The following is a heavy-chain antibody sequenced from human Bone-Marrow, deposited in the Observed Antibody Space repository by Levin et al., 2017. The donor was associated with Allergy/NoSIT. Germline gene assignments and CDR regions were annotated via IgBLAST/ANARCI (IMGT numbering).Heavy chain of an antibody. CDR1: GDAIIFKS. CDR2: IDNNGNT. CDR3: ARRSGHLNVFYFYDMDV. V-gene: IGHV4-59*01. D-gene: IGHD3-3*01. Sequence: KSSETLSLSCNVSGDAIIFKSWSWVRQPPGKGLEWIGYIDNNGNTKYNPSLKTRVTMSLDTDKNQVSLKLTSVTAADTATYYCARRSGHLNVFYFYDMDVWGQGTTVIVSS. J-gene: IGHJ6*01.